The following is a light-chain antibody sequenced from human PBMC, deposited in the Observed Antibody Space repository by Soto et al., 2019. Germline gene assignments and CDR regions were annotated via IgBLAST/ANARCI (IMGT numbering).Light chain of an antibody. Sequence: DIVMTQSPDSLAMSLGERATINCKSSQSVLASSNNKNLLAWYQQKPGQPPKLLIYGASTRESGVPDRFRGSGFGTDFTLTIGSLQAEKVRVYSGNQYYGPPLLFGGGTTWRSN. CDR2: GAS. J-gene: IGKJ4*01. CDR3: NQYYGPPLL. CDR1: QSVLASSNNKNL. V-gene: IGKV4-1*01.